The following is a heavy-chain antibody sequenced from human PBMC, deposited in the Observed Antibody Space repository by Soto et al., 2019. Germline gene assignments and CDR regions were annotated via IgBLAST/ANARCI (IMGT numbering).Heavy chain of an antibody. CDR1: GGSISSGGYY. J-gene: IGHJ4*02. Sequence: SETLSLTCTVSGGSISSGGYYWSWIRQHPGKGLEWIGYIYYSGSTYYNPSLKSRVTISVDTSKNQFSLKLSSVTAADTAVYYCARAVDTAMAFDYWGQGTLVTVSS. V-gene: IGHV4-31*03. D-gene: IGHD5-18*01. CDR3: ARAVDTAMAFDY. CDR2: IYYSGST.